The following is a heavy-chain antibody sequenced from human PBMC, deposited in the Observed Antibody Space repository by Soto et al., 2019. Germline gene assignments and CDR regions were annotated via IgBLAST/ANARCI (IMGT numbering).Heavy chain of an antibody. CDR3: VRGASLNFDP. J-gene: IGHJ5*02. V-gene: IGHV3-20*04. CDR2: VNWNGGST. Sequence: GGSLRLSCAASGFTFDDYGMSWARQAPGKGLEWVSGVNWNGGSTGYADSVKGRFTISRDNAKNSLYLQMNSLRAEDTAFYYCVRGASLNFDPWGQGTLVTVSS. D-gene: IGHD1-26*01. CDR1: GFTFDDYG.